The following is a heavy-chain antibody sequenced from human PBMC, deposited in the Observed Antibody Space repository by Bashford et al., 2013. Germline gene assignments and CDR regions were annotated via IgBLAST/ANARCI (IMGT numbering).Heavy chain of an antibody. Sequence: ASVKVSCKASGGTFSSYAISWVRQAPGQGLEWMEGSSLSLVTQNYAQKLQGRVTMTTDTSTRTAYMELRSLRSDDTAVYYCARGSNWNAFRYYYGMDVWAKGPRSPSP. CDR3: ARGSNWNAFRYYYGMDV. J-gene: IGHJ6*02. CDR1: GGTFSSYA. V-gene: IGHV1-18*01. D-gene: IGHD1-20*01. CDR2: SSLSLVT.